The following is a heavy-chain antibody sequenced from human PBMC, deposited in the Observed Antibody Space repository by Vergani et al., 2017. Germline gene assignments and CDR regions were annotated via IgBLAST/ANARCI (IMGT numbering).Heavy chain of an antibody. D-gene: IGHD2/OR15-2a*01. CDR2: IYYSGST. CDR3: VRHGMPYYVTSGFDF. J-gene: IGHJ4*02. CDR1: GDSMRNSNYY. V-gene: IGHV4-39*01. Sequence: QLQLQESGPRLVRPSETLSLTCTVSGDSMRNSNYYWGWIRQPPGKGLEWIGSIYYSGSTYYTPSLKSRVGIFVDTSKSQFFLKLTCVTAADTAVYYCVRHGMPYYVTSGFDFWGQGTLVSVSS.